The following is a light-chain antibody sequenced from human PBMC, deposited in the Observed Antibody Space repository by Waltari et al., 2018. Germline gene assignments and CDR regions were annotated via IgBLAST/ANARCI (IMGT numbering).Light chain of an antibody. CDR3: QQYNSNPFT. V-gene: IGKV1-39*01. CDR2: AAS. J-gene: IGKJ3*01. Sequence: DLQLHQPSSPLYASVGDSAIITRRASQSIDSYLDWFQQKPGKAPKFLIYAASSLQSGVPSKFSGSRSGTDFTLTISSLQPEDFAIYYCQQYNSNPFTFGPGTKVEIK. CDR1: QSIDSY.